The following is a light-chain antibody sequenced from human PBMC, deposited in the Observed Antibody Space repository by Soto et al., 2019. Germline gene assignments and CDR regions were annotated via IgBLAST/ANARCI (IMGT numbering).Light chain of an antibody. CDR1: QSVSST. CDR2: GAS. Sequence: EIVMTQSPATLSVSPGERATLSCGASQSVSSTLAWYQQKPGHSPRLLIYGASTRATGVPARFSGSGSGTEFTLAISSLXSXXXAXYXXXXXXDWPYTFGQGTKLEIK. J-gene: IGKJ2*01. V-gene: IGKV3-15*01. CDR3: XXXXDWPYT.